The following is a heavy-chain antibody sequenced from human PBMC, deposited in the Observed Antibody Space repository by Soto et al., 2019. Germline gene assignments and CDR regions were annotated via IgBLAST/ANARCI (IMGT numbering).Heavy chain of an antibody. CDR2: ISDDGSRK. CDR3: ARDFWSGFCFDY. V-gene: IGHV3-30*03. J-gene: IGHJ4*02. CDR1: GFTFRTFG. D-gene: IGHD3-3*01. Sequence: QLQLVDSGGGVVQPGRSLRLTCTASGFTFRTFGMHWVRQAPGKGLEWVAVISDDGSRKYYADSVKGRFAISRDNSKNTLYLQINSLGAEDTAVYYCARDFWSGFCFDYWGQGTLVTVSS.